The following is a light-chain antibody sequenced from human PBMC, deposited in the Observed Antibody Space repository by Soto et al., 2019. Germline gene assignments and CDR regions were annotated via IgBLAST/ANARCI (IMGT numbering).Light chain of an antibody. V-gene: IGKV3-11*01. Sequence: DIVLTHSPATLSLSPVERATISCRASQRVSSYLAWYQQKPGQAPRLLIYDASNRATGIPARFSGSGSGTDFTLTISSLEPEDFAVYYCQQRSNWPPWTFGQGTKVDIK. J-gene: IGKJ1*01. CDR3: QQRSNWPPWT. CDR1: QRVSSY. CDR2: DAS.